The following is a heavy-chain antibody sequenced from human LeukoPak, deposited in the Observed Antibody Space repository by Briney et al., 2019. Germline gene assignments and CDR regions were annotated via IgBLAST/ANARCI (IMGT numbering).Heavy chain of an antibody. CDR3: ATNMGF. V-gene: IGHV3-53*01. Sequence: PGRSLRLSCAASGFTVGNNYMKWIRQAPGKGLEWVSLIYSGGSTYYADSVKGRFTISRDSSKNTLYLQMNSLRVGDTAVYYCATNMGFWGQGTLVTVSS. CDR1: GFTVGNNY. CDR2: IYSGGST. J-gene: IGHJ4*02. D-gene: IGHD2/OR15-2a*01.